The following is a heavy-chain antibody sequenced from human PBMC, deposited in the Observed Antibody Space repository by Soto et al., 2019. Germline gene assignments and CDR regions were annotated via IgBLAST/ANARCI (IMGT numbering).Heavy chain of an antibody. CDR1: GFTFSSYA. V-gene: IGHV3-30-3*01. CDR2: ISYDGSNK. D-gene: IGHD5-12*01. Sequence: GGSLRLSCAASGFTFSSYAMHWVRQAPGKGLEWVAVISYDGSNKYYADSVKGRFTISRDNSKNTLYLQMNSLRAEDTAVYYCARDFGDGYNVLDYWGQGTLVTVSS. J-gene: IGHJ4*02. CDR3: ARDFGDGYNVLDY.